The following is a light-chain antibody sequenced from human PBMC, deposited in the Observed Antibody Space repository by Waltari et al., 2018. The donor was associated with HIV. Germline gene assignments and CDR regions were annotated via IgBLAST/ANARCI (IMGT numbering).Light chain of an antibody. CDR3: QQYNNWPPWT. Sequence: EILMTQSPATLSVPPGERVTVSCRASQSVSSDLAWYRQKPGQAPRLLIYNASTRATGLPARFSGSESGTEFTLTMSSLQSEDFAFYYCQQYNNWPPWTFGQGTKVEIK. CDR1: QSVSSD. V-gene: IGKV3-15*01. CDR2: NAS. J-gene: IGKJ1*01.